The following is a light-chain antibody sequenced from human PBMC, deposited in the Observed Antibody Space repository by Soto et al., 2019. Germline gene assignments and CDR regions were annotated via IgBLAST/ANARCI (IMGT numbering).Light chain of an antibody. V-gene: IGKV1-39*01. CDR1: QSISSY. J-gene: IGKJ1*01. CDR3: QQYNTFWT. Sequence: DLQMTQSPSSLSASVGARVTITCRASQSISSYLNWFQQKPGKAPNLLIYAASSLQSGVPSRFIVIGSGTDFTLPISSLQPEDFATDDCQQYNTFWTFGQGTKVDIK. CDR2: AAS.